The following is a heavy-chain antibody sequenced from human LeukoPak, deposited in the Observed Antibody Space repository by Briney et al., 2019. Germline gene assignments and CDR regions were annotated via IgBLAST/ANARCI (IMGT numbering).Heavy chain of an antibody. CDR1: GGSISSYY. Sequence: SETLSLTCTVSGGSISSYYWSWIRQPPGRGLEWIGYIYYSGSTNNNPSLKSRVTTSVDTSKNRFSLKLSSVTAADTAVYFCARHGVGATHYFDYWGQGTLVTVSS. J-gene: IGHJ4*02. V-gene: IGHV4-59*08. CDR2: IYYSGST. CDR3: ARHGVGATHYFDY. D-gene: IGHD1-26*01.